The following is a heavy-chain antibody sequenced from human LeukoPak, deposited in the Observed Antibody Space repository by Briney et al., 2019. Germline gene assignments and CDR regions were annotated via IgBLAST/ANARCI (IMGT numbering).Heavy chain of an antibody. J-gene: IGHJ6*02. V-gene: IGHV4-59*01. CDR3: AGWPDYYYYGMDV. CDR1: GGSISSYY. Sequence: PSETLSLTCTVSGGSISSYYWSWIRQPPGKGLEWIGYIYYSGSTNYNPSLKSRVTISVDTSKNQFSLKLSSVTAADTAVYYCAGWPDYYYYGMDVWGQGTTVTVSS. D-gene: IGHD1-14*01. CDR2: IYYSGST.